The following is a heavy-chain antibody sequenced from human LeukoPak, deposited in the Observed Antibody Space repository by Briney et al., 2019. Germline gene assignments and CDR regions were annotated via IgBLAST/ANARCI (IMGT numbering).Heavy chain of an antibody. Sequence: GGSLRLSCAASGFTVSSNYMSWVRQAPGKGLEWVAVIWYDGSNKYYADSVKGRFTISRDNSKNTLYLQMNSLRAEDTAVYYCARGATYYDILNGMDVWGQGTTVTVSS. V-gene: IGHV3-33*08. D-gene: IGHD3-9*01. CDR3: ARGATYYDILNGMDV. J-gene: IGHJ6*02. CDR1: GFTVSSNY. CDR2: IWYDGSNK.